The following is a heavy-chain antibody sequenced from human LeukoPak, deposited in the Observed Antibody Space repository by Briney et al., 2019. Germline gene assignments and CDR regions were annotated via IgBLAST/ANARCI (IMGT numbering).Heavy chain of an antibody. V-gene: IGHV4-59*08. J-gene: IGHJ4*02. CDR2: IYYSGST. CDR3: ARLRDYDFWSGYPYYFDC. CDR1: GGSISSYY. Sequence: SETLSLTCTVSGGSISSYYWSWIRQPPGKGLEWIGYIYYSGSTNYNPSLKSRVTISVDTSKNQFSLKLSSVTAADTAVYYCARLRDYDFWSGYPYYFDCWGQGTLVTVSS. D-gene: IGHD3-3*01.